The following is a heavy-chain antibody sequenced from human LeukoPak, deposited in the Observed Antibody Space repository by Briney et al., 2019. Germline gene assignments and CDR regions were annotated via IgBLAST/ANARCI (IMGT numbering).Heavy chain of an antibody. CDR2: MSYVGIT. Sequence: ASETLSLTCTVSGDSISSTTYWWGWIRQSPGKGLEWIGSMSYVGITSYNPSLKSRATISVDTSKNQFSLMLNSVIAADTAVYYCTRLPLDYSLDHWGQGTPVSVSS. D-gene: IGHD4-11*01. V-gene: IGHV4-39*01. CDR1: GDSISSTTYW. CDR3: TRLPLDYSLDH. J-gene: IGHJ4*02.